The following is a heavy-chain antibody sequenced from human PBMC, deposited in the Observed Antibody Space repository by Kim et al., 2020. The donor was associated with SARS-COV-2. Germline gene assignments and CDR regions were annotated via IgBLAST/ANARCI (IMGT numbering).Heavy chain of an antibody. D-gene: IGHD3-9*01. CDR1: GYTFSNYG. CDR3: ARGGTYNILAGYYRAFDY. V-gene: IGHV1-18*01. J-gene: IGHJ4*02. CDR2: IRPDNGKT. Sequence: ASVKVSCKASGYTFSNYGITWVRQAPGQGLEWMGWIRPDNGKTNYVQRIQGRVTMTAEASTSTAYMELRSLRSDDTAVYYCARGGTYNILAGYYRAFDYWGQGTLVTVSS.